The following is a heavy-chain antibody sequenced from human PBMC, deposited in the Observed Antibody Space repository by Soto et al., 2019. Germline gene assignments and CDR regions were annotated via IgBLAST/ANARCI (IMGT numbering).Heavy chain of an antibody. J-gene: IGHJ6*02. V-gene: IGHV4-4*07. Sequence: QVQLQESGPGLVKPSETLSLTCTVSGGSISSYYWSWIRQPAGKGLEWIGRIYTSGSTNYNPSLKRRVTISVDTSKKQFSLKLSSVTAADTAVYYCAGDGSWSSGMDVWGQGTTVTVSS. D-gene: IGHD6-13*01. CDR3: AGDGSWSSGMDV. CDR2: IYTSGST. CDR1: GGSISSYY.